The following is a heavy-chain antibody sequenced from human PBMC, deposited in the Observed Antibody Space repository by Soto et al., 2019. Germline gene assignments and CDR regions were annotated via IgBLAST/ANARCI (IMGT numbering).Heavy chain of an antibody. J-gene: IGHJ6*02. CDR3: ARDRGYDAHDYYYNAMDV. V-gene: IGHV3-21*01. D-gene: IGHD2-15*01. Sequence: PGGSLRLSCISSGFTFRTYTMNWVRQAPGKGLEWVSGIRGFSPYTFYAESVKGRFTISRDNAKNSLYLQMNSLRAEDTAVYYCARDRGYDAHDYYYNAMDVWGPGTTVTVSS. CDR1: GFTFRTYT. CDR2: IRGFSPYT.